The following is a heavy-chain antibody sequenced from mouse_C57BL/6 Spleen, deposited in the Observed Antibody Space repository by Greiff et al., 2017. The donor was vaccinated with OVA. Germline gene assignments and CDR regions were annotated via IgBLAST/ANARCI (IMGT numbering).Heavy chain of an antibody. CDR2: IHPNSGST. Sequence: QVQLQQPGAELVKPGASVKLSCKASGYTFTSYWMHWVKQRPGQGLEWIGMIHPNSGSTNYNEKFKSKATLTVDKSSSPAYMQLSSLTSEDSAVYYCARDYGSSYRYFDVWGTGTTVTVSS. D-gene: IGHD1-1*01. J-gene: IGHJ1*03. CDR3: ARDYGSSYRYFDV. CDR1: GYTFTSYW. V-gene: IGHV1-64*01.